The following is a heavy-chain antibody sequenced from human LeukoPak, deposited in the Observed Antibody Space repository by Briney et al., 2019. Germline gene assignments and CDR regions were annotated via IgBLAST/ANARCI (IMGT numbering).Heavy chain of an antibody. CDR2: IYPSDSHT. CDR3: VRHYRPPQDSRAAKPTGYYYYYMDV. CDR1: GYSFTSYW. J-gene: IGHJ6*03. V-gene: IGHV5-51*01. D-gene: IGHD3-16*02. Sequence: GESLKISCKGSGYSFTSYWIGWVRQMPGKGLEWMGIIYPSDSHTIYSPSFQGQVTVSADKSISTAYLQWSSLKASDTAIYYCVRHYRPPQDSRAAKPTGYYYYYMDVWGTGTTVIVSS.